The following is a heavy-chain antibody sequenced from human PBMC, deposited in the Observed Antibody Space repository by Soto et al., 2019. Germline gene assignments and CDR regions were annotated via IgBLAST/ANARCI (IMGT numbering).Heavy chain of an antibody. CDR2: IYYTGNT. V-gene: IGHV4-31*03. Sequence: QVQLQESGPGLVKPSQTLSLTYTVSGGSISSGGTGSYWTWIRQLPGKGLEWIGYIYYTGNTYYNPSLKSRQTISIDTSENQFSLKLTSVTAADTAVYFCASGHDAYKVRYWGQATLVTVSS. D-gene: IGHD1-1*01. CDR3: ASGHDAYKVRY. J-gene: IGHJ4*02. CDR1: GGSISSGGTGSY.